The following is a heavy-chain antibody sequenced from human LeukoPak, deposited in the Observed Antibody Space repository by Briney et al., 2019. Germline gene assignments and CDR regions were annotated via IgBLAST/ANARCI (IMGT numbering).Heavy chain of an antibody. CDR3: ARAVGPFDF. CDR1: GFTFSTYG. Sequence: GGSLRLSCAASGFTFSTYGMHWVRQAPGKGLEWVAVIWYDGSIKYYGDSVKGRFPISRHNSKNTLYLQMNSLRAEDTAMYYCARAVGPFDFWGPGTLVIVSS. CDR2: IWYDGSIK. J-gene: IGHJ3*01. V-gene: IGHV3-33*01.